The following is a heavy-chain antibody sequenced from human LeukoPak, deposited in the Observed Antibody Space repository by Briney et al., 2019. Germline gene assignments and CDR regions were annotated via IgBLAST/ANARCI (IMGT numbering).Heavy chain of an antibody. CDR1: GYTFTSYG. CDR2: ISAYNGNT. D-gene: IGHD3-22*01. CDR3: ARDTYYYDSSGYYYGY. Sequence: ASVKVSCKASGYTFTSYGISWVRQAPGQGLEWMGWISAYNGNTNYAQKLRGRVTMTTDTSTSTAYMELRSLRSDDTAVYYCARDTYYYDSSGYYYGYWGQGTLVTVSS. J-gene: IGHJ4*02. V-gene: IGHV1-18*01.